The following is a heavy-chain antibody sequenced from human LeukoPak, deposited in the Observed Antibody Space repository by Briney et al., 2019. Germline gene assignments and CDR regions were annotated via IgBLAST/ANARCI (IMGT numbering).Heavy chain of an antibody. V-gene: IGHV3-13*01. Sequence: HPGGSLRLSCAASGFTFSSYDMHWVRQATGKGLEWVSAIGTAGDTYYPGSVEGRFSISRENAKNSLYLQMNSLRAGDTAVYYCARDQHGCRGGSCSSYMDVWGKGTTVTVSS. CDR1: GFTFSSYD. CDR3: ARDQHGCRGGSCSSYMDV. CDR2: IGTAGDT. D-gene: IGHD2-15*01. J-gene: IGHJ6*03.